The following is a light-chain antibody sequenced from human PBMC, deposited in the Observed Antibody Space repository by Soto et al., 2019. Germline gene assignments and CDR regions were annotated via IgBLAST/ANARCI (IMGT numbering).Light chain of an antibody. J-gene: IGKJ4*01. Sequence: DIQLTQSPSFLSASGDRVTITCRASQGIAGSLAWYQQKPGKPPKLLIYAESTLQSGVPSRFSGSGSGTRGTLTISSLQTEDFATYYCQQVKSYPRTFGGGTKVEIK. CDR2: AES. V-gene: IGKV1-9*01. CDR1: QGIAGS. CDR3: QQVKSYPRT.